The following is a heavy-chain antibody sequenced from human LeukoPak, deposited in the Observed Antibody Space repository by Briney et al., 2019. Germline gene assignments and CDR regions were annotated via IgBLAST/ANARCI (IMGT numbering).Heavy chain of an antibody. CDR3: ARDRRGIMATIPDY. J-gene: IGHJ4*02. V-gene: IGHV1-2*02. CDR2: INPNSGGT. CDR1: GYTFTGYY. D-gene: IGHD5-12*01. Sequence: ASVKVSCKASGYTFTGYYMHWVRQAPGQGLEWMGWINPNSGGTNYAQKFRGRVAMTRDTSISTAYMELSRLRSDDTAVYYCARDRRGIMATIPDYWGQGTLVTVSS.